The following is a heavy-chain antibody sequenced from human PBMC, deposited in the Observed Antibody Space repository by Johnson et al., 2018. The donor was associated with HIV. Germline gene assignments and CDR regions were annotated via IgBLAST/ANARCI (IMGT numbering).Heavy chain of an antibody. J-gene: IGHJ3*02. D-gene: IGHD4-17*01. V-gene: IGHV3-30*04. CDR3: ARDANRRLRPMTDDIDDAFDI. CDR2: ISYDGSNK. CDR1: GFTYSSYA. Sequence: QVQLVESGGGVVQPGRSLRHSCVVSGFTYSSYAMHWVRQAPGKGLEWVAVISYDGSNKYYADSVKGRFTISRDNYKNTLYLQMNSLRAEDTAVYYCARDANRRLRPMTDDIDDAFDIWGQGTMVTVSS.